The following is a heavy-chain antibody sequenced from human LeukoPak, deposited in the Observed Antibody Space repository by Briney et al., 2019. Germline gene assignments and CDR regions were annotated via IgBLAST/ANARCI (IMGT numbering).Heavy chain of an antibody. D-gene: IGHD3-22*01. J-gene: IGHJ4*02. CDR3: ARTDEYYYDSSGYSGLY. CDR2: INHSGST. CDR1: GGSFSGYY. Sequence: SETLSLTCAVYGGSFSGYYWSWIRQPPGKGLEWIGEINHSGSTNYNPSLKSRVTISVDTSKNQFSLKLSSVTAADTAVYYCARTDEYYYDSSGYSGLYWGQGTLVTVSS. V-gene: IGHV4-34*01.